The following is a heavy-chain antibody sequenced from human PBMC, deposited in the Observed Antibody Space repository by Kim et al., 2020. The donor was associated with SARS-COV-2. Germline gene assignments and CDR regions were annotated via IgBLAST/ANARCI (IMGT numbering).Heavy chain of an antibody. D-gene: IGHD4-17*01. CDR2: ISASGRST. CDR3: AKTDGDYLSYYYGLDV. V-gene: IGHV3-23*01. CDR1: GFTFSSYA. Sequence: GGSLRLSCAASGFTFSSYAMTWVRQAPGKGLEWVSGISASGRSTYYTDYVKGRFTISRDNSKNTLYLQMNSLGADDTAVYYCAKTDGDYLSYYYGLDVWG. J-gene: IGHJ6*01.